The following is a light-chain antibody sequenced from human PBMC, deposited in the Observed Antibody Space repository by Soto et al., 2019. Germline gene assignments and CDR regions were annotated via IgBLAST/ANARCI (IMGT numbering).Light chain of an antibody. Sequence: QSALTQPASVSGSPAQSITISCTGSSSDIGDYNFVSWYQQHPGKAPKLMIYGVSLRPSGVSDRFSGSKSGNTASLTISGLQAEDEDDYYCSSYTSTSPPVLFGTGTKLNVL. CDR1: SSDIGDYNF. J-gene: IGLJ1*01. CDR3: SSYTSTSPPVL. V-gene: IGLV2-14*01. CDR2: GVS.